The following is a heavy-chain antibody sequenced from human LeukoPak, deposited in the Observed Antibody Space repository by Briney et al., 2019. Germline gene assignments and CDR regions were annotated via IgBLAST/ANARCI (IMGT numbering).Heavy chain of an antibody. CDR2: ISSSSSTI. CDR3: ARDYLGGTDY. Sequence: GGSLRLSCAASGFTFSSYSMNWVRQAPGKGLEWVSYISSSSSTIYYADSVKGRFTISRDNAKNSLYLQMNSLRAEDTAAYYCARDYLGGTDYWGQGTLVTVSS. CDR1: GFTFSSYS. V-gene: IGHV3-48*01. D-gene: IGHD3-16*01. J-gene: IGHJ4*02.